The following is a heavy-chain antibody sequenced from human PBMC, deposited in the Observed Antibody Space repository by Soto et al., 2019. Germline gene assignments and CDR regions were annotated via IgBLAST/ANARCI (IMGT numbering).Heavy chain of an antibody. D-gene: IGHD2-2*01. CDR1: GYSFTSYW. V-gene: IGHV5-51*01. CDR2: IYPGDSDT. J-gene: IGHJ6*02. CDR3: ARQTWGDIVVVPAANYGMDV. Sequence: EVQLVQSGAEVKKPGESLKISCKGSGYSFTSYWIGWVRQMPGKGLEWMGIIYPGDSDTRYSPSFQGQVTISADKSISTAYLQWSSLKASDTAMYYCARQTWGDIVVVPAANYGMDVWGQGTTVTVSS.